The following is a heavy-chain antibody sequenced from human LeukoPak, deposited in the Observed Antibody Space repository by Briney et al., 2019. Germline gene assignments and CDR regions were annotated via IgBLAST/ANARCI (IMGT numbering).Heavy chain of an antibody. CDR1: GYSFTSYW. J-gene: IGHJ4*02. CDR2: IYPGDSDT. D-gene: IGHD3-10*01. V-gene: IGHV5-51*01. Sequence: GESLKISCKGSGYSFTSYWIDWVRQMPGKGLEWMGIIYPGDSDTRYSPSFQGQVTISADKSISTAYLQWSSLKASDTAMYYCARHFYYGSGSNTDYYFDYWGQGTLVTVSS. CDR3: ARHFYYGSGSNTDYYFDY.